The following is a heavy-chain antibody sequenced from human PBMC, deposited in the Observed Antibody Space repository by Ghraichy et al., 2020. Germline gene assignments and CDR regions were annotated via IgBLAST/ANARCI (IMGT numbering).Heavy chain of an antibody. CDR2: TNPSNGNT. J-gene: IGHJ6*02. D-gene: IGHD1-14*01. Sequence: ASVKVSCKASRYTFTSYHMHWVRQAPGQGLEWMGVTNPSNGNTGYAQKFQGRITLTRDTSTSTVYMELSSLRSEDTAVYYCAKPRPFYNERFWYGMDVWGQGTTVTVSS. CDR1: RYTFTSYH. CDR3: AKPRPFYNERFWYGMDV. V-gene: IGHV1-46*01.